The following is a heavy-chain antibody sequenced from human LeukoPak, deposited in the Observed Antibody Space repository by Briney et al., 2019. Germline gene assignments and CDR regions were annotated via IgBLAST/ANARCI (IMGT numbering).Heavy chain of an antibody. CDR2: MNHNSGNT. CDR3: PTRRHIHDSSGYYYVYYYYYMDV. V-gene: IGHV1-8*03. CDR1: GYTFTSYD. D-gene: IGHD3-22*01. J-gene: IGHJ6*03. Sequence: ASVKFSCKASGYTFTSYDINWMRQASGQGLDWKEWMNHNSGNTGYAQKFQGRVTITRNTSIITAYMELSSLRSEDTAVYFCPTRRHIHDSSGYYYVYYYYYMDVWGKGTTVTVSS.